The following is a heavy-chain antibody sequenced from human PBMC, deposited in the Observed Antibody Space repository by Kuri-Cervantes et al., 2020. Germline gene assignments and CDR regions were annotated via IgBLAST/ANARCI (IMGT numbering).Heavy chain of an antibody. D-gene: IGHD2-15*01. Sequence: SETLSLTCTVSGGSISSSSYYWGWIRQPPGKGLEWIGSIYYSGSTYYNPSLKSRVTISVDTSKNQFSLKLSSVTAADTAVYYCARVGSRRASHFDYWGQGTLVTVSS. CDR2: IYYSGST. J-gene: IGHJ4*02. V-gene: IGHV4-39*01. CDR3: ARVGSRRASHFDY. CDR1: GGSISSSSYY.